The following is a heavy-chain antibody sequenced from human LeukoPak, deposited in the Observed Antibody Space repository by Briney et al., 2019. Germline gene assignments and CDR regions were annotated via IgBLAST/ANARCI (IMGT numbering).Heavy chain of an antibody. CDR3: ARDRYCVSTNCPSDC. D-gene: IGHD2-2*01. V-gene: IGHV3-23*01. CDR2: ISVSDDST. Sequence: PGGSLRLSCAASGFTPSDYIMTSVRQTPGKVLEWVPGISVSDDSTYYADSVKGRFTISRDTSNNMLYLQMNSLRAEDTAVYYCARDRYCVSTNCPSDCWGQGTPVTVSS. J-gene: IGHJ1*01. CDR1: GFTPSDYI.